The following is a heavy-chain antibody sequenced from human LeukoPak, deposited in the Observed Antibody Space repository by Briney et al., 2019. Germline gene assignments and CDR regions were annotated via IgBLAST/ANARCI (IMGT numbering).Heavy chain of an antibody. Sequence: GESLKISCKGSGYSFSTYWIGWVRQMPGEGLEWMGIIYPGDSDTRYSPSFQGQVTISADKSTSTAYLQWSSLKASDTAMYYCARHGQQQLENWFDPWGQGTLVTVSS. CDR3: ARHGQQQLENWFDP. CDR1: GYSFSTYW. CDR2: IYPGDSDT. V-gene: IGHV5-51*01. J-gene: IGHJ5*02. D-gene: IGHD6-13*01.